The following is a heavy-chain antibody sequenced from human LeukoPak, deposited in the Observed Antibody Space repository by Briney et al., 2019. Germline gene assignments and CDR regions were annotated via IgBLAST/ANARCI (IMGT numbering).Heavy chain of an antibody. V-gene: IGHV5-51*01. CDR2: IYPGDSDT. J-gene: IGHJ6*03. Sequence: GESLKISCKGSGYSFTSYWIGWVRQMPGKGLEWMGIIYPGDSDTRYSPSFQGQVTISADKSISTAYLQWSSLKASDTAVYYCARVYGPRRGIAARNYYMDVWGKGTTVTVSS. D-gene: IGHD6-13*01. CDR1: GYSFTSYW. CDR3: ARVYGPRRGIAARNYYMDV.